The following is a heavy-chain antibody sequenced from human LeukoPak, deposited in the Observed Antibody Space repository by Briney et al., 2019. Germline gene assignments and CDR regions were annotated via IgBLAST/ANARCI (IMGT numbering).Heavy chain of an antibody. CDR3: ARGGRTIYGSGSYDY. CDR1: GYSISSGYY. CDR2: IYHSGST. J-gene: IGHJ4*02. V-gene: IGHV4-38-2*02. D-gene: IGHD3-10*01. Sequence: PSETLSLTCTVSGYSISSGYYWGWIRQPPGKGLEWIGSIYHSGSTYYNPSLKSRVTISVDTSKNQFSLKLSSVTAADTAVYYCARGGRTIYGSGSYDYWGQGTLVTVSS.